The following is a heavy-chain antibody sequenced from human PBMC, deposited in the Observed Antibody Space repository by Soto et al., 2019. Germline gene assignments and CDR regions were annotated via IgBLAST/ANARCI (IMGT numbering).Heavy chain of an antibody. CDR3: ARASGWYLAYGMDV. CDR2: ISSSGSTI. J-gene: IGHJ6*02. V-gene: IGHV3-48*03. D-gene: IGHD6-19*01. Sequence: LRLSCAASGFTFSSYEMNWVRQAPGKGLEWVSYISSSGSTIYYADSVKGRFTISRDNAKNSLYLQMNSLRAEDTAVYYCARASGWYLAYGMDVWGQGTTVTVSS. CDR1: GFTFSSYE.